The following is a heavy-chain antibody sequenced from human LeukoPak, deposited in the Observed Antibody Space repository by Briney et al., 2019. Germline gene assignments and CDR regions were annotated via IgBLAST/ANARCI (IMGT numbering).Heavy chain of an antibody. CDR1: GGSISSYY. J-gene: IGHJ4*02. D-gene: IGHD2-2*01. Sequence: PSETLSLTCTVSGGSISSYYWSWIRQPPGKGLEWIGYIYYSGSTNYNPSLKSRVTISVDTSKNQFSLKLSSVTAADTAVYYCARAGDIVVVPAAEWGVFFDYWGQGTLVTVSS. V-gene: IGHV4-59*01. CDR2: IYYSGST. CDR3: ARAGDIVVVPAAEWGVFFDY.